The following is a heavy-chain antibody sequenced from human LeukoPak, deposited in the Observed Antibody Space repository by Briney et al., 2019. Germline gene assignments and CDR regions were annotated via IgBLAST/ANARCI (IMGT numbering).Heavy chain of an antibody. D-gene: IGHD3-16*01. CDR1: GGSISSSSYY. V-gene: IGHV4-39*01. J-gene: IGHJ4*02. CDR2: IYYSGST. CDR3: ARRVFYTGYFDY. Sequence: PSENLSLTCTVSGGSISSSSYYWGWIRQPPGKGLEWIGSIYYSGSTYYNPSLKSRVTISVDTSKNQFSLKLSSVTAADTAVYYCARRVFYTGYFDYWGQGTLVTVSS.